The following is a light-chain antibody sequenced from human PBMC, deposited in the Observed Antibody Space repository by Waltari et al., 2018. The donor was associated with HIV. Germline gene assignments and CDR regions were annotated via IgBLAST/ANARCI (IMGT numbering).Light chain of an antibody. CDR2: NNN. CDR3: ATWDHRLNGWV. J-gene: IGLJ3*02. CDR1: SSNIGSAA. Sequence: QAVLTQPPSAPGTPGQRITISCSGRSSNIGSAAVNWYQQLPGTAPKLLIYNNNQRPSGVPDRFSASKSGTSASLAISGLQSEDEADYYCATWDHRLNGWVFGGGTKLTVL. V-gene: IGLV1-44*01.